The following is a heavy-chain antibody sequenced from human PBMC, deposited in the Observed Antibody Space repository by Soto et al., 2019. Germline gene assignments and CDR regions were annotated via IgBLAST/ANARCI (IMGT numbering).Heavy chain of an antibody. Sequence: XDPALANPTQTLTLTCTFSRFSLSTSGLRVTSMRQPPGKALEWLARIDWYDDKFYSTSLKTRLTISNETSKNQVVLTMTNMNPVDTAPYYCARICHDDGDYLDYWGQGTLVTASS. J-gene: IGHJ4*02. CDR3: ARICHDDGDYLDY. D-gene: IGHD2-8*01. V-gene: IGHV2-70*04. CDR1: RFSLSTSGLR. CDR2: IDWYDDK.